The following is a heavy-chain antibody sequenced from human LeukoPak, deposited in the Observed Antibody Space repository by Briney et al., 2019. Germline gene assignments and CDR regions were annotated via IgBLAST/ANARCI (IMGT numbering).Heavy chain of an antibody. V-gene: IGHV4-34*01. D-gene: IGHD6-19*01. J-gene: IGHJ5*02. Sequence: SETLSLTCAVYGGSFSGYYWSWIRQPPGKGLEWIGEINHSGSTNYNPSLKSRVTISVHTSKNQFSLKLSSETAADTAVYYRARGPRRMAGTRKPNWFDPWGQGTLVTVSS. CDR3: ARGPRRMAGTRKPNWFDP. CDR2: INHSGST. CDR1: GGSFSGYY.